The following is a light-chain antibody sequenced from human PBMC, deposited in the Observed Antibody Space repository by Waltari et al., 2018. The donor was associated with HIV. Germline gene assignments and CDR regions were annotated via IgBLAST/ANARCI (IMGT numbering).Light chain of an antibody. CDR1: QSVNTN. CDR2: GAS. V-gene: IGKV3-15*01. CDR3: QQYHNWPYT. Sequence: EIVMRQSPATLSVSPGERATLSCRASQSVNTNLAWYHQKPGQAPRLLIYGASTRATGIPGRLSGSGSGTEFTLTISSLQSEELAVYYCQQYHNWPYTFGQGTKLEIK. J-gene: IGKJ2*01.